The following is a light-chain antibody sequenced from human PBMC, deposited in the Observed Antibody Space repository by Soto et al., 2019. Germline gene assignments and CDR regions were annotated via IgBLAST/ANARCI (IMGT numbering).Light chain of an antibody. CDR1: QSVSSSY. CDR3: QQDYNLPWT. V-gene: IGKV3D-7*01. Sequence: PGARVTLSCRASQSVSSSYLTWYQQKPGQAPRFLIYGASTRATSIPARFSGSGSGTDFTLTISSLQPEDFAVYYCQQDYNLPWTFGQGTKVEIK. CDR2: GAS. J-gene: IGKJ1*01.